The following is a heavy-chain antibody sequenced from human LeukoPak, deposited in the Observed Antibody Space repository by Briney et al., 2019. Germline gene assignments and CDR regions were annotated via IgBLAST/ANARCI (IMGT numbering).Heavy chain of an antibody. J-gene: IGHJ4*02. CDR1: GYSFTSYW. V-gene: IGHV5-51*01. CDR2: IYPGDSDT. CDR3: ARLVITIFGVVTSPHFDY. Sequence: GESLKISCKGSGYSFTSYWIGWVRQMPGKGLEWMGIIYPGDSDTRYSPSFQGQVTISADKSIGTAYLQWSSLKASDTAMYYCARLVITIFGVVTSPHFDYWGQGTLVTVSS. D-gene: IGHD3-3*01.